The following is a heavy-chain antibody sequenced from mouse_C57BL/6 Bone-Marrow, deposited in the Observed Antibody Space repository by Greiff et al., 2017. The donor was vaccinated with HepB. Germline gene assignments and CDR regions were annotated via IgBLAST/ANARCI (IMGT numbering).Heavy chain of an antibody. Sequence: VKLQQPGAELVRPGSSVKLSCKASGFTFTSYWMHWVKQRPIQGLEWIGNIDPSDSETHYNQKFKDKATLTVDKSSNTAYMQLSSLTSEDSAVYDCARHYYGSSTYYIEYWGEGTTLTASS. J-gene: IGHJ2*01. V-gene: IGHV1-52*01. CDR1: GFTFTSYW. CDR3: ARHYYGSSTYYIEY. CDR2: IDPSDSET. D-gene: IGHD1-1*01.